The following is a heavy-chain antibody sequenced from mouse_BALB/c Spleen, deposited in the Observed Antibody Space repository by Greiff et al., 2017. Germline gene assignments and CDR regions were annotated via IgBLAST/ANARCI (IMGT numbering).Heavy chain of an antibody. CDR1: GFTFSSYA. CDR2: ISSGGST. V-gene: IGHV5-6-5*01. J-gene: IGHJ4*01. CDR3: ARAAHYYGSSPYAMDY. D-gene: IGHD1-1*01. Sequence: EVKLEESGGGLVKPGGSLKLSCAASGFTFSSYAMSWVRQTPEKRLEWVASISSGGSTYYPDSVKGRFTISRDNARNILYLQMSSLRSEDTAMYYCARAAHYYGSSPYAMDYWGQGTSVTVSS.